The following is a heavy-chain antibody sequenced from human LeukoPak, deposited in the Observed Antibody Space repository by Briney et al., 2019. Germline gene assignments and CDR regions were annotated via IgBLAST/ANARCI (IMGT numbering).Heavy chain of an antibody. J-gene: IGHJ4*02. D-gene: IGHD4-17*01. CDR3: ARVRATVTTEFDY. CDR2: IYYSGST. Sequence: SQTLSLTCTVSGGSISSGDYYWSWIRQPRGKGLEWIGYIYYSGSTYYNPSLKSRVTISVDTSKNQFSLKLSSVTAADTAVYYCARVRATVTTEFDYWGQGTLVTVSS. V-gene: IGHV4-30-4*01. CDR1: GGSISSGDYY.